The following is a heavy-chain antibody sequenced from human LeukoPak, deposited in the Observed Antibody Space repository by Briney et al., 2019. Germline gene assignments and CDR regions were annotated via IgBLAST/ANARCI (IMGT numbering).Heavy chain of an antibody. CDR1: GGSIRTRNHY. J-gene: IGHJ3*02. V-gene: IGHV4-39*01. CDR3: ARHGTAVDGDYCAFDI. D-gene: IGHD4-17*01. CDR2: IYQSGTT. Sequence: SETLSLTCSVSGGSIRTRNHYWGWIRQPPGKGLEWIGSIYQSGTTYYSLALQSRLTLFIDTSSNHFSLKMTSVTAADTGVYYCARHGTAVDGDYCAFDIWGQGTMVTVSP.